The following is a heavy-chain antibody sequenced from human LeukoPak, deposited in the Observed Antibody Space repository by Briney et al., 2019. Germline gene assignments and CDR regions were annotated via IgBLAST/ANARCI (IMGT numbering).Heavy chain of an antibody. CDR2: MNPNNGNT. CDR1: GFTFTGYD. V-gene: IGHV1-8*01. J-gene: IGHJ4*02. D-gene: IGHD5-18*01. Sequence: ASVKVSCKASGFTFTGYDINWVRQASGQGLEWMGWMNPNNGNTGYAQKFQGRVTMTRDTSISTAYMELRGLRSEDTAVYYCAPYSYGYGLVGYWGQGTLVTVSS. CDR3: APYSYGYGLVGY.